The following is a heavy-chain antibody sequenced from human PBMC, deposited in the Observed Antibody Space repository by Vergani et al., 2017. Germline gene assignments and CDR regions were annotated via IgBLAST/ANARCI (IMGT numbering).Heavy chain of an antibody. J-gene: IGHJ6*03. CDR1: SFSVSSHY. V-gene: IGHV3-66*02. D-gene: IGHD2-2*01. CDR2: INIGGRT. CDR3: AKDAGPHYYYYMDV. Sequence: LVESGGGLVQPGGSLRLSCAASSFSVSSHYMTWVRQAPGKGLEWVSTINIGGRTSYADSVKGRLTLTRDDSKNTLYLQMNSLRAEDTAVYYCAKDAGPHYYYYMDVWGKGTTVTVSS.